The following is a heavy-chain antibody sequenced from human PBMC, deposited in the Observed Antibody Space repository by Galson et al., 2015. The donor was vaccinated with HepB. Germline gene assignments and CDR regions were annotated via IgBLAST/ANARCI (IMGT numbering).Heavy chain of an antibody. Sequence: SLRLSCAGSGFIFSSYAMGWVRQALGKGLEWVSGISDSGGSTYYIDSVKGRFTISRDNAKNSLYLQMNSLRAEDTAVYYCAGSSLVDFWSGYYNFLPFDYWGQGTLVTVSS. CDR3: AGSSLVDFWSGYYNFLPFDY. J-gene: IGHJ4*02. V-gene: IGHV3-23*01. D-gene: IGHD3-3*01. CDR1: GFIFSSYA. CDR2: ISDSGGST.